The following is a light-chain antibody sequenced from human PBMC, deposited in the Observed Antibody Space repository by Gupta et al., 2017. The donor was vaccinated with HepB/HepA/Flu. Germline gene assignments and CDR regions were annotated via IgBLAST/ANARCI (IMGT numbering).Light chain of an antibody. Sequence: EIVLTQSPGTLSLSPGERATLSCRASQSVSSSYLAWYQQRPGQAPRLLIYGASSRATGSSDRFSGSGSGTDFTLTISRLEPEDFAVYYCQQYDSSPWTFGQGTKVESK. J-gene: IGKJ1*01. CDR2: GAS. CDR3: QQYDSSPWT. V-gene: IGKV3-20*01. CDR1: QSVSSSY.